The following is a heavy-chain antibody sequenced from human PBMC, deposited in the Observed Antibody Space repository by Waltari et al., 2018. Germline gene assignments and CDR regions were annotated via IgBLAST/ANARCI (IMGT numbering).Heavy chain of an antibody. D-gene: IGHD3-16*01. J-gene: IGHJ3*02. CDR1: GFTFSSYS. Sequence: EVQLVESGGGLVKPGGSLRLSCAASGFTFSSYSMNWVRQAPGKGLEWVSSISSSSSYIYYADSVKGRFTISRDNAKNSLYLQMNSLRAEDTAVYYCARDAIKIVGGAFDIWGQGTMVTVSS. CDR3: ARDAIKIVGGAFDI. V-gene: IGHV3-21*01. CDR2: ISSSSSYI.